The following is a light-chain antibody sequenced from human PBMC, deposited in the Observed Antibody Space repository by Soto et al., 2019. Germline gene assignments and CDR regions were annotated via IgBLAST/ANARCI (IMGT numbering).Light chain of an antibody. Sequence: DVVMTQSPLSLPVTLGQPASISCRSSQSLVYSDGNAYLNWFHQRPGQSPRRLIYRASNRDSGVRDRFSGSWSGTVFTLQINGVEAEDVGVYYCMQATHWPPTFGRGTRVDIK. CDR1: QSLVYSDGNAY. J-gene: IGKJ1*01. V-gene: IGKV2-30*01. CDR3: MQATHWPPT. CDR2: RAS.